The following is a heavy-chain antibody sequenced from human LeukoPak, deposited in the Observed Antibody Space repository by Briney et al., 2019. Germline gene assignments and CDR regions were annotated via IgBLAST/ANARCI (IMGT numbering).Heavy chain of an antibody. CDR2: IWYDGSDK. V-gene: IGHV3-33*08. J-gene: IGHJ4*02. D-gene: IGHD3-10*01. Sequence: GGSLRLSCAASGFTFSTYEMHWVRQAPGKGLEWVAVIWYDGSDKYYADSVKGRFTISRDNSKNTLYLQMNSLRAEDTAVYYCARDASGTYRYFDCWGQGTLVTVSS. CDR3: ARDASGTYRYFDC. CDR1: GFTFSTYE.